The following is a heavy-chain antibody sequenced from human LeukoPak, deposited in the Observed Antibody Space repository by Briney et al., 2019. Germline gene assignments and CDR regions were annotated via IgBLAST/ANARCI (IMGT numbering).Heavy chain of an antibody. CDR2: IKQDGSEK. Sequence: GGSLRLSCAASGFTFSSYWMSWVRQAPGKGLEWVANIKQDGSEKYYMDSVKGRLTVSRDNAKNSVYLQMNSLRAEDTAVYYCASRNYYDSSGLLDYWGQGTLVTVYS. CDR1: GFTFSSYW. D-gene: IGHD3-22*01. J-gene: IGHJ4*02. V-gene: IGHV3-7*03. CDR3: ASRNYYDSSGLLDY.